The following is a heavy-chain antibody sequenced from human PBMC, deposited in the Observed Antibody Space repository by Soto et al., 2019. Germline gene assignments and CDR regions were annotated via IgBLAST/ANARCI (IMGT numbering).Heavy chain of an antibody. Sequence: GGSLRLSCAASGFTFSSYAMHWVRQAPGKGLEWVAVISYDGSNKYYADSVKGLFTISRDNSKNTLYLQMNSLRAEDTAVYYCARDSGNYYDSSWGDAFDIWGQGTMVTVSS. V-gene: IGHV3-30-3*01. CDR3: ARDSGNYYDSSWGDAFDI. J-gene: IGHJ3*02. D-gene: IGHD3-22*01. CDR2: ISYDGSNK. CDR1: GFTFSSYA.